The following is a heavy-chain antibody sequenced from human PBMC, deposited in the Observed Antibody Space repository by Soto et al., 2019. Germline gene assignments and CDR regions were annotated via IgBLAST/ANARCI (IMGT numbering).Heavy chain of an antibody. CDR2: IIPIFGTA. V-gene: IGHV1-69*13. CDR3: AREVVSSGYRLYYFDY. J-gene: IGHJ4*02. Sequence: ASVKVSCKASGGTFSSYAISWVRQAPGQGLEWMGGIIPIFGTANYAQKFQGRVTITADESASTAYMELSSLRSEDTAVYYCAREVVSSGYRLYYFDYWGQGTLVTVSS. CDR1: GGTFSSYA. D-gene: IGHD3-22*01.